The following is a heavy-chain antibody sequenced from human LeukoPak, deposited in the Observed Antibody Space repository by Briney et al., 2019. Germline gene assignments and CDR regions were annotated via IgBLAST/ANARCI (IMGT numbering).Heavy chain of an antibody. V-gene: IGHV3-30*02. D-gene: IGHD3-22*01. J-gene: IGHJ4*02. CDR2: IRFDGSNK. Sequence: PGGSLRLSCAASGFTFSSYGMHWVRQAPGKGLEWVAFIRFDGSNKYYVESVKGRFAISRDNSKNTLYLQMNSLRAEDTAVYYCAKSATTKIVVITKGYFDNWGQGTLVTVSS. CDR3: AKSATTKIVVITKGYFDN. CDR1: GFTFSSYG.